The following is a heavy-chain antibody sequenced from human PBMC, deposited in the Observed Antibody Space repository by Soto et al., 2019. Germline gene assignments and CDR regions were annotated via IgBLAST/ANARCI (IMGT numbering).Heavy chain of an antibody. Sequence: QVQLQESGPGLVKPSGTLSLTCAVSGGSISSDNWWSWVRQSPGKGLGWIGEVYHSGTTNYNPSLKGRVTISVDTSKMQFSLKVSSVTAADTAVYYCAKTRAYGYAYGGGGDAFDSWGQGTLVTVSS. CDR2: VYHSGTT. CDR1: GGSISSDNW. V-gene: IGHV4-4*02. D-gene: IGHD5-18*01. CDR3: AKTRAYGYAYGGGGDAFDS. J-gene: IGHJ4*02.